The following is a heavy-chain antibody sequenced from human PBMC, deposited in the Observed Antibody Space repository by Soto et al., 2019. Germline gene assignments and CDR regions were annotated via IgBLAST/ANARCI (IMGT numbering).Heavy chain of an antibody. CDR1: GYTFTSYY. J-gene: IGHJ4*02. Sequence: GASVKVSCKASGYTFTSYYMHWVRQAPGQGLEWMGIINPSGGSTSYAQKFQGRVTMTRDTSTSTVYMELSSLRSEDTAVYYCARDRRYSSSSGLPQYYFDYWGQGTLVTVSS. V-gene: IGHV1-46*01. CDR2: INPSGGST. D-gene: IGHD6-6*01. CDR3: ARDRRYSSSSGLPQYYFDY.